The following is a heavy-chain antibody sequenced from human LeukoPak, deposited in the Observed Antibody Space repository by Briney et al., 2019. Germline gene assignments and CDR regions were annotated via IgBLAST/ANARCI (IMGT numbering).Heavy chain of an antibody. Sequence: GGSLRLSCAASGFTFSSNAIHWVRQAPGKGREWVAVISYDGSKKFYADSVKGRFTISRDNSKNTLYLQMNSLRAEDTAVYSCARDRVPPASGVFTYYMDVWGKGTTVIVSS. D-gene: IGHD3-10*01. CDR1: GFTFSSNA. J-gene: IGHJ6*03. CDR3: ARDRVPPASGVFTYYMDV. V-gene: IGHV3-30*01. CDR2: ISYDGSKK.